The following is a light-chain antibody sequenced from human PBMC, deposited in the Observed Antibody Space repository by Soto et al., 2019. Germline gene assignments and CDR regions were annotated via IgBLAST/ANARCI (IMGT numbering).Light chain of an antibody. J-gene: IGKJ3*01. V-gene: IGKV3-15*01. CDR2: GAS. CDR3: QQYNSWPPR. Sequence: EIVMTQSPATLSVSPGERATLSCRASQSVSSNLAWYQQKPGQAPRLLIYGASTRATGIPARFSGSGSGTEFTLTISSLQSEDFAVYYCQQYNSWPPRFGPGTKVDIK. CDR1: QSVSSN.